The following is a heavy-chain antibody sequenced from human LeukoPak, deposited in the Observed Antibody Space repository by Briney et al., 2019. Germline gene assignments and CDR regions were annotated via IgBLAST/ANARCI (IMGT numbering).Heavy chain of an antibody. CDR2: INPNDGDT. Sequence: ASVKVSCKASGYTFTDYYMHWVRQAPGQGFEWMGWINPNDGDTNYAQKFQGRVTMTRDTSISTAHMEVSRLRSDDTAVYYCARDVVAMVRGEGAFDIWGQGTMVTVSS. D-gene: IGHD3-10*01. V-gene: IGHV1-2*02. J-gene: IGHJ3*02. CDR3: ARDVVAMVRGEGAFDI. CDR1: GYTFTDYY.